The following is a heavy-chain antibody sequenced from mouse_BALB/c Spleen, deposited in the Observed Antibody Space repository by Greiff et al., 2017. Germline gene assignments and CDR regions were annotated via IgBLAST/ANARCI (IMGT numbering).Heavy chain of an antibody. CDR2: IDPYNGGT. CDR3: ARYGTMMYYFDY. V-gene: IGHV1S135*01. D-gene: IGHD2-3*01. CDR1: GYAFTSYN. J-gene: IGHJ2*01. Sequence: EVHLVESGPELVKPGASVKVSCKASGYAFTSYNMYWVKQSHGKSLEWIGYIDPYNGGTSYNQKFKGKATLTVDKSSSTAYMHLNSLTSEDSAVYYCARYGTMMYYFDYWGQGTTLTVSS.